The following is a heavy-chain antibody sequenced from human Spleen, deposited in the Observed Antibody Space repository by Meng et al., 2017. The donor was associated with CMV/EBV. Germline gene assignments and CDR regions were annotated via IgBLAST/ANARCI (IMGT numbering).Heavy chain of an antibody. D-gene: IGHD3-22*01. CDR3: ARQNYYDGSGFYEGADFDY. V-gene: IGHV5-51*01. J-gene: IGHJ4*02. CDR2: IYPGDSEI. Sequence: GESLKISCKGSGYSFSRYWIGWVRQMPGKGLEWMGIIYPGDSEIKYSPSFQGQVTFSADKSTSSVYLQWSSLKSSDSAMYFCARQNYYDGSGFYEGADFDYWGQGTLVTVSS. CDR1: GYSFSRYW.